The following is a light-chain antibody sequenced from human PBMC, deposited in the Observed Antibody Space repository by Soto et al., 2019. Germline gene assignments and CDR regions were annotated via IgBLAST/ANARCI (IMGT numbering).Light chain of an antibody. Sequence: QSALTQPPSASGSTGQSVTISCTGTSGDVGGYNYVSWYQQHPGKAPKLMIYGVSKRPSGVPDRFSGSKSANTASLTVSGLQAEDEADYYCSSFAGSNNPVVFGGGTKLTVL. CDR3: SSFAGSNNPVV. CDR1: SGDVGGYNY. J-gene: IGLJ2*01. V-gene: IGLV2-8*01. CDR2: GVS.